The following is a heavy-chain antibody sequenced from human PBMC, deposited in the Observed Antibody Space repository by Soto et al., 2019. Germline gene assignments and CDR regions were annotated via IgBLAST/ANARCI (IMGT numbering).Heavy chain of an antibody. Sequence: PSETLSLTCAVYGGSFSGYYWSWIRQPPGKGLEWIGEINHSGSTNYNPSLKSRVTISVDTSKNQFSPKLSSVTAADTAVYYCARPRSVPAASTNWFDPWGQGTLVTVSS. CDR3: ARPRSVPAASTNWFDP. J-gene: IGHJ5*02. CDR2: INHSGST. V-gene: IGHV4-34*01. D-gene: IGHD2-2*01. CDR1: GGSFSGYY.